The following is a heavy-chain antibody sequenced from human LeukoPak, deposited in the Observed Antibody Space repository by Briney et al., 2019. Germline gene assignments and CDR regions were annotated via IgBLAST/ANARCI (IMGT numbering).Heavy chain of an antibody. V-gene: IGHV4-34*01. Sequence: SETLSLTCAVYGGSFSGYYWSWIRQPPGKGLEWIGEINHSGSTNYNPSLKSRVTISVDTSKNQFSLKLSSVTAADTAVYYCARGLVGATPFDYWGQGTLSPSPQ. J-gene: IGHJ4*02. CDR1: GGSFSGYY. D-gene: IGHD1-26*01. CDR2: INHSGST. CDR3: ARGLVGATPFDY.